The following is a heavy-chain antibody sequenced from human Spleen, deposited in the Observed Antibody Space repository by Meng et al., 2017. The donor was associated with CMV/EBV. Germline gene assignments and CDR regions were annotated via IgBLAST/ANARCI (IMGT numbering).Heavy chain of an antibody. V-gene: IGHV1-69*05. D-gene: IGHD2-15*01. CDR3: ARSTFGYCSGGSCYWFDP. J-gene: IGHJ5*02. CDR1: TFSSYA. Sequence: TFSSYAISWVVQAPGQGLEWMGGIIPIFGTANYAQKFQGRVTITTDESTSTAYMELSSLRSEDTAVYYCARSTFGYCSGGSCYWFDPWGQGTLVTVSS. CDR2: IIPIFGTA.